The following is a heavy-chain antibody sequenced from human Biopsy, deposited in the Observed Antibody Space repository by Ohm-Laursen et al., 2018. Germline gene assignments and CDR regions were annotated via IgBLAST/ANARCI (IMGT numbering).Heavy chain of an antibody. CDR2: INTSGGST. Sequence: GSLRLSCTASGFTFRSYAMTWVRQAPGKGLEWVSVINTSGGSTHYAVSVKGRFTISRDNSKNTLYLRMNSLRAEDTAVYYCAKPADSYGSEFYFDYWGQGTLVTVSS. CDR3: AKPADSYGSEFYFDY. CDR1: GFTFRSYA. V-gene: IGHV3-23*01. D-gene: IGHD4-17*01. J-gene: IGHJ4*02.